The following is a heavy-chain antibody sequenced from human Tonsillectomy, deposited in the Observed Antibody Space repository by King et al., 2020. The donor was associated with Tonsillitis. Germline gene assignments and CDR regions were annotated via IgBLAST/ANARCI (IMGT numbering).Heavy chain of an antibody. CDR1: GFIFNGSS. CDR3: TRRNSGSYYDKAFAI. D-gene: IGHD1-26*01. J-gene: IGHJ3*02. V-gene: IGHV3-73*01. Sequence: VQLVESGGGLVQPGGSLKLSCAASGFIFNGSSLHWVRQAPGKGLEWVGRSTKKGNKNVTGFPPSGEGRMIISRDDSTNTAYLQMNSLNTEETAMYYCTRRNSGSYYDKAFAIGGQGTMVTVSS. CDR2: STKKGNKNVT.